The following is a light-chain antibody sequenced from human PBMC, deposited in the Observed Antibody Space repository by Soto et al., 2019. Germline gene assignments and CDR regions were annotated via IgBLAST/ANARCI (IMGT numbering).Light chain of an antibody. CDR2: AAS. V-gene: IGKV1-39*01. CDR1: QPISIY. CDR3: QQSYSNVMHT. Sequence: DIPMTQSPSSLSASVGDRVTITCRASQPISIYLNWYQQRPGTAPKLLIFAASSLQSGVPSRFSGSGSGTDFTLTISSLQPEDFATYYCQQSYSNVMHTFGQGTKLEI. J-gene: IGKJ2*01.